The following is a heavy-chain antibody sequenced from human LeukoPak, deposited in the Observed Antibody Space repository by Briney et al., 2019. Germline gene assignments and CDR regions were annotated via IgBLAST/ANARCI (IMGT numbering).Heavy chain of an antibody. CDR1: GFIFDNFA. V-gene: IGHV3-30*04. CDR2: VSFDGTNN. J-gene: IGHJ4*02. D-gene: IGHD2-21*01. CDR3: ARDRNVVGADFDY. Sequence: GGSLRLSCAASGFIFDNFAIHWVRPAPDKGLEWVSIVSFDGTNNFYADSVKGRFTVSRDNSKNTVYLHMNSLRPDDTAVYFCARDRNVVGADFDYWGQGTLVTVSS.